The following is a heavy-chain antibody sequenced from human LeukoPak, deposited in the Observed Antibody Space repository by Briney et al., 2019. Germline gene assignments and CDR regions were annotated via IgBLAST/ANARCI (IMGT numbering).Heavy chain of an antibody. CDR3: AKGTAAGNLDALDI. D-gene: IGHD6-13*01. V-gene: IGHV3-30*02. J-gene: IGHJ3*02. Sequence: GGSLRLSCAASGFTFSSYGMHWVRQAPGKGLECVAFIRYDGGDKYYADSVKGRFTISRDNSKNTLYLQMNSLRAEDTAVYYCAKGTAAGNLDALDIWGQGTMVTISS. CDR1: GFTFSSYG. CDR2: IRYDGGDK.